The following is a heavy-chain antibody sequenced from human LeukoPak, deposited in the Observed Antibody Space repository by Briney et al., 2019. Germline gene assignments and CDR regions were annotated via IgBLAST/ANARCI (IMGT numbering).Heavy chain of an antibody. CDR2: IYYSGST. Sequence: SETLSLTCTVSGGSISSGGYYWSRIRQHPGKGLEWIGYIYYSGSTYYNPSLKSRVTISVDTSKNQFSLKLSSVTAADTAVYYCASASWSGVDYWGQGTLVTVSS. CDR1: GGSISSGGYY. J-gene: IGHJ4*02. V-gene: IGHV4-31*03. D-gene: IGHD3-3*01. CDR3: ASASWSGVDY.